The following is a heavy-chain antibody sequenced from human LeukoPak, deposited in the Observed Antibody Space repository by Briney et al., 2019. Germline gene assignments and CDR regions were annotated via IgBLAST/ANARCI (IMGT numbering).Heavy chain of an antibody. V-gene: IGHV4-4*07. CDR2: IYTSGST. CDR3: AGGTVLLWFGELLPDAFDI. Sequence: SETLSLTCTVSGGSISDYYWSWIRQPAGKGLEWIGRIYTSGSTNYNPSLKGRVTISVDTSKNQFSLRLSSVTAADTAVYYCAGGTVLLWFGELLPDAFDIWGQGTMVTVSS. D-gene: IGHD3-10*01. CDR1: GGSISDYY. J-gene: IGHJ3*02.